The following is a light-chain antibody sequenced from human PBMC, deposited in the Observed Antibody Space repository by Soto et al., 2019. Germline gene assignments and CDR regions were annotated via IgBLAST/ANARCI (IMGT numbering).Light chain of an antibody. J-gene: IGKJ2*01. CDR3: HQYNNWPYT. CDR2: RAS. CDR1: QHVSSN. V-gene: IGKV3-15*01. Sequence: EIVMTQSPATLSVSPGGSATLSCRASQHVSSNFAWYRQKPGQAPTLRIYRASTRATGIPARFSGSGSGTAFTLTISSLQSEDFAVYYCHQYNNWPYTFGQGTKLEIK.